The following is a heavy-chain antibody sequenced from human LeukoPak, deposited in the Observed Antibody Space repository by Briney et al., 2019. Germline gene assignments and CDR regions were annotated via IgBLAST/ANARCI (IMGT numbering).Heavy chain of an antibody. CDR1: GFTFISYS. CDR2: ITSTSNYI. J-gene: IGHJ4*02. Sequence: GGSLRLSFAGSGFTFISYSMNWVRHASGKGLELVSYITSTSNYIYYANSVKARFTISRDNTKNSMYMQMNSLTAEDTAVYYCARGRSSSNPNSFLAYWGQGTLVTVSS. V-gene: IGHV3-21*01. D-gene: IGHD6-6*01. CDR3: ARGRSSSNPNSFLAY.